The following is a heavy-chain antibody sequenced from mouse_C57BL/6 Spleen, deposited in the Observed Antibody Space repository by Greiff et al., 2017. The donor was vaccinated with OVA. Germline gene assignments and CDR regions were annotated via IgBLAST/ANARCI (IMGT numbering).Heavy chain of an antibody. Sequence: GGGLVQPKGSLKLSCAASGFSFNTYAMNWVRQAPGKGLEWVARIRSKSNNYATYYADSVKDRFTISRDDSESMLYLQMNNLKTEDTAMYYCVRHTTTVVAEYFDVWGTGTTVTVSS. D-gene: IGHD1-1*01. CDR3: VRHTTTVVAEYFDV. V-gene: IGHV10-1*01. CDR2: IRSKSNNYAT. CDR1: GFSFNTYA. J-gene: IGHJ1*03.